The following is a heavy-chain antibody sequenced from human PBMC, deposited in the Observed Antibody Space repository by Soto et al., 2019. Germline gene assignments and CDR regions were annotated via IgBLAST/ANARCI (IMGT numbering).Heavy chain of an antibody. Sequence: ASVKVSCKASGYTFTSHAMHWVRQAPGQRLEWMGWINAGNGNTKYSQKFQGRVTITRDTSASTAYMELSSLRSEDTAVYYCARDTLAAAGTVYYGMDVWGQGTTVTVSS. J-gene: IGHJ6*02. CDR1: GYTFTSHA. V-gene: IGHV1-3*01. D-gene: IGHD6-13*01. CDR2: INAGNGNT. CDR3: ARDTLAAAGTVYYGMDV.